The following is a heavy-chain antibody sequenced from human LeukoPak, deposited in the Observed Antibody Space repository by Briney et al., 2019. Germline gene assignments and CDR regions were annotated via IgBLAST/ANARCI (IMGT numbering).Heavy chain of an antibody. CDR2: IKEDGSEI. V-gene: IGHV3-7*03. Sequence: GGSLRLSCAASGFTFSNYWMNWVRQAPGKGLEWVANIKEDGSEIYYVDSVKGRFTISRDNAKNSLYLQMNSLRAEDTAVYYCAREPYYDSSGYCLDYWGQGTLVTVSS. D-gene: IGHD3-22*01. J-gene: IGHJ4*02. CDR1: GFTFSNYW. CDR3: AREPYYDSSGYCLDY.